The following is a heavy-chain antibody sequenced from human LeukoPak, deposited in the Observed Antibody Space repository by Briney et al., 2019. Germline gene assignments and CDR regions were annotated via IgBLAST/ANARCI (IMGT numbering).Heavy chain of an antibody. CDR1: GGSISSYY. V-gene: IGHV4-59*01. D-gene: IGHD6-19*01. J-gene: IGHJ4*02. Sequence: SETLSLTCTVSGGSISSYYWSWIRQPPGKGLEWIGYIYYSGSTNYNPSLKSRVTISVDTSKNQFSLKLSSVTAADTAVYYCARAYSSGWYPVYFDYWGQGTLVTVSS. CDR2: IYYSGST. CDR3: ARAYSSGWYPVYFDY.